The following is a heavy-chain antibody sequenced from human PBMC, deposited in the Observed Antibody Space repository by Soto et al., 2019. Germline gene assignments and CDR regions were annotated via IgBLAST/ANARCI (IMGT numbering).Heavy chain of an antibody. J-gene: IGHJ4*02. D-gene: IGHD6-19*01. CDR2: VSVIGDNT. Sequence: PGGSLRLSCAASGFTLSTNDMSWARQAPGKGLELVSAVSVIGDNTYYADSVKGRFTISRDNSKSTLYLQMNSLRAEDTAVYYCAKGGWLDDWGQGTLVTVSS. CDR3: AKGGWLDD. V-gene: IGHV3-23*01. CDR1: GFTLSTND.